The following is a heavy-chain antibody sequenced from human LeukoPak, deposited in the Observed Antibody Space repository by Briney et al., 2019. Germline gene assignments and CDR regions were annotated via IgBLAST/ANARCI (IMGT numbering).Heavy chain of an antibody. CDR3: ARGPPVLLWFGELFGAFDI. Sequence: SETLSLTCTVSGGSISSSSYYWGWIRQPPGKGLEWIGSIYYSGSTNYNPSLKSRVTISVDTSKNQFSLRLSSVTAADTAVYYCARGPPVLLWFGELFGAFDIWGQGTMVTVSS. CDR1: GGSISSSSYY. CDR2: IYYSGST. V-gene: IGHV4-39*07. D-gene: IGHD3-10*01. J-gene: IGHJ3*02.